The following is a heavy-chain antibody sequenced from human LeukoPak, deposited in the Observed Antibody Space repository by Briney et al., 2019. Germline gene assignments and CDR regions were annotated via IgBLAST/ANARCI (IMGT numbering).Heavy chain of an antibody. D-gene: IGHD3-16*01. J-gene: IGHJ6*02. CDR3: AGDYAAYYYYGMDV. CDR2: FDPEDGET. V-gene: IGHV1-24*01. CDR1: GYTLTELS. Sequence: ASVKVSCKVSGYTLTELSMHWVRQAPGKGLEWMGGFDPEDGETIHAQKFQGRVTMTEDTSTDTAYMELSSLRSEDTAVYYCAGDYAAYYYYGMDVWGQGTTVTVSS.